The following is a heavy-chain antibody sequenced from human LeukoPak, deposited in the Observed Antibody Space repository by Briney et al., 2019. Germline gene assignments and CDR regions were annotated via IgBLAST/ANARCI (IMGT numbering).Heavy chain of an antibody. CDR1: GFTFSSYA. CDR3: AKDLDIVATITGN. Sequence: PGGSLRLSCAASGFTFSSYAMSWVRRAPGKGLEWVSGVGGSGGSTYYADSVKGRFTISRDNSKNTLYLQMNSLRAEDTAVYYCAKDLDIVATITGNWGQGTLVTVSS. J-gene: IGHJ4*02. D-gene: IGHD5-12*01. CDR2: VGGSGGST. V-gene: IGHV3-23*01.